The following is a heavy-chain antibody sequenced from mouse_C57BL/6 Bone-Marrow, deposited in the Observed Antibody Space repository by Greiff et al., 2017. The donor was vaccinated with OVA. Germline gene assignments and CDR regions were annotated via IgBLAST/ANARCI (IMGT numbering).Heavy chain of an antibody. J-gene: IGHJ2*01. CDR2: ISDGGSYT. CDR1: GFTFSSYA. V-gene: IGHV5-4*03. CDR3: ASLTTVVARGY. Sequence: EVNLVESGGGLVKPGGSLKLSCAASGFTFSSYAMSWVRQTPEKRLEWVATISDGGSYTYYPDNVKGRFTISRDNAKNNLYLQMSHLKSEDTAMYYCASLTTVVARGYWGQGTTLTVSS. D-gene: IGHD1-1*01.